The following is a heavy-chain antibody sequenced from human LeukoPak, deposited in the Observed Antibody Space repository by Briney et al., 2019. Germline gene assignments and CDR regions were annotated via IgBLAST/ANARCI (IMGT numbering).Heavy chain of an antibody. V-gene: IGHV4-34*01. J-gene: IGHJ4*02. CDR1: GGSFSGYY. D-gene: IGHD3-22*01. CDR2: INHSGST. CDR3: ARDADYYDSSGFDY. Sequence: SETLSLTCAVYGGSFSGYYWSWIRQPPGKGLGWIGEINHSGSTNYNPSLKSRVTISVDTSKNQFPLKLSSVTAADTAVYYCARDADYYDSSGFDYWGQGTLVTVSS.